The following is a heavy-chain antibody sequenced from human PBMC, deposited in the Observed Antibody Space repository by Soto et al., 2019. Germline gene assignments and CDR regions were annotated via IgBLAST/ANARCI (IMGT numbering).Heavy chain of an antibody. D-gene: IGHD2-2*02. CDR3: ARMVGYCSSTSCYTYGMDV. J-gene: IGHJ6*02. Sequence: SGPTLVNPTQTLTLTCTFSGFSLSTSGMRVSWISQPPGKALEWLARIDWDDDKFYSTSLKTRLTISKDTSKNQVVLTMTNMDPVDTATYYCARMVGYCSSTSCYTYGMDVWGQGTTVTVSS. V-gene: IGHV2-70*04. CDR1: GFSLSTSGMR. CDR2: IDWDDDK.